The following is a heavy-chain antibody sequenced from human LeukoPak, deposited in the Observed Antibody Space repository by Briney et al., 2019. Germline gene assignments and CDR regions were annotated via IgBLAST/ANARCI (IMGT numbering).Heavy chain of an antibody. D-gene: IGHD6-13*01. V-gene: IGHV4-34*01. CDR1: GGSFSGYY. CDR3: ARIGIAATGGKRRGSVAPYYFDY. J-gene: IGHJ4*02. CDR2: INHSGST. Sequence: SETLSLTCAVYGGSFSGYYWSWIRQPPGKGLEWIGEINHSGSTNYNPSLKSRVTISVDTSKNQFSLKLKSVTAADTAVYYCARIGIAATGGKRRGSVAPYYFDYWGQGTLVTVSS.